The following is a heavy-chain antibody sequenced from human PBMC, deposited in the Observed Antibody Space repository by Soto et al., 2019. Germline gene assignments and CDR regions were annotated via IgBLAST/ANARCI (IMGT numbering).Heavy chain of an antibody. Sequence: EVQLVQSGAEVKKPGESLKIFCKGSGYSFTSYWIGWVRQMPGKGLEWMGIIYPGDSDTRYSPSFQGQVTISADKSISTAYLQWSSLKASDTAMYYCARTSAVGKYYYGMDVWGQGTTVTVSS. CDR1: GYSFTSYW. CDR2: IYPGDSDT. J-gene: IGHJ6*02. V-gene: IGHV5-51*01. D-gene: IGHD6-13*01. CDR3: ARTSAVGKYYYGMDV.